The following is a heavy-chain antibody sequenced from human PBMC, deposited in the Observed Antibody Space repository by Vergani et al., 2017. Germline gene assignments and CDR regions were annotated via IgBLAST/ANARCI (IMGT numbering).Heavy chain of an antibody. CDR3: ARLFWGGCGYRLDH. Sequence: QLQLQESGPGLLKPSETLSLTCSVSGTSISGSSDYWGWIRQPPGKGLEWIGSIFYTGTSYYNPSLESRATISVDTSKNQFSLKLKSVTAADTAVYYCARLFWGGCGYRLDHWGKGTLVTVSS. V-gene: IGHV4-39*01. J-gene: IGHJ4*02. D-gene: IGHD5-18*01. CDR2: IFYTGTS. CDR1: GTSISGSSDY.